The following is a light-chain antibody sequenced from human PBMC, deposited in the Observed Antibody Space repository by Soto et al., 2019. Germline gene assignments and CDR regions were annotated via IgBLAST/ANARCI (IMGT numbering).Light chain of an antibody. V-gene: IGKV1D-13*01. J-gene: IGKJ5*01. Sequence: AIQLTQSLSSLSASVGDRVTITCRASQGISSALAWYQQKPGKAPELMIYDDSSLESGVPSRFSGSGSGTDFTLTISSLQPEELATYDCQLFNNYQITFGQRTRLEIK. CDR1: QGISSA. CDR3: QLFNNYQIT. CDR2: DDS.